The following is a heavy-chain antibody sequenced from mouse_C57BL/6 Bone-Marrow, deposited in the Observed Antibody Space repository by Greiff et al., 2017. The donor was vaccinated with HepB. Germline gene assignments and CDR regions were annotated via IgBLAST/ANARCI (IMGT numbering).Heavy chain of an antibody. Sequence: EVQGVESGGDLVKPGGSLKLSCAASGFTFSSYGMSWVRQTPDKRLEWVATISSGGSYTYYPASVKGRFTISRDNAKNTLYLQMSSLKSEYTAMYYCARHPYYGSSYWYFDVWGTGTTVTVSS. CDR1: GFTFSSYG. V-gene: IGHV5-6*01. J-gene: IGHJ1*03. CDR2: ISSGGSYT. CDR3: ARHPYYGSSYWYFDV. D-gene: IGHD1-1*01.